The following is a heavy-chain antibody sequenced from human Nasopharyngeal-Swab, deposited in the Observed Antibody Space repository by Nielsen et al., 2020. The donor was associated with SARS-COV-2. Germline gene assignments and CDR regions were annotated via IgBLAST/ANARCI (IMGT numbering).Heavy chain of an antibody. J-gene: IGHJ4*02. V-gene: IGHV4-4*02. Sequence: TISLTCAVSGGSISSSNWWRWVRQPPGKGLEWFGDIYHRGSTNYNPSLKSRVTISVDKSKNQFSLKLSSVTAADTAVYYCARVSPGSSWYPYYFDYWGQGTLVTVSS. CDR3: ARVSPGSSWYPYYFDY. D-gene: IGHD6-13*01. CDR1: GGSISSSNW. CDR2: IYHRGST.